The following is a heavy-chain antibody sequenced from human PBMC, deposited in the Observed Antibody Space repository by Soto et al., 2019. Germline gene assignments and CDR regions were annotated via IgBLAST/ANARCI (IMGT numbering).Heavy chain of an antibody. CDR3: ARGIPLHYFVVVVAAAQDYYYGMDV. Sequence: ASVKVSCKASGYTFTGYYMHWVRQAPGQGLEWMGWINPNSGGTNYAQKFQGRVTMTRDTSISTAYMELNRLRSDDTAVYYCARGIPLHYFVVVVAAAQDYYYGMDVWGQGTTVTVSS. D-gene: IGHD2-15*01. J-gene: IGHJ6*02. V-gene: IGHV1-2*02. CDR2: INPNSGGT. CDR1: GYTFTGYY.